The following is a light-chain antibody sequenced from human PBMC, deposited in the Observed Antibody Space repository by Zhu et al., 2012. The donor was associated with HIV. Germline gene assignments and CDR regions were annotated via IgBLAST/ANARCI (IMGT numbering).Light chain of an antibody. J-gene: IGKJ4*01. CDR3: QQRSSWPLT. CDR2: DTS. CDR1: GSVRSF. Sequence: IVLTQSPATLSLSPGERATVSCRASGSVRSFLAWYQQKPGQAPSLLIYDTSKRATGIPARFSGSGSGTDFTLTISSLEPEDFALYYCQQRSSWPLTFGGGTKVEIK. V-gene: IGKV3-11*01.